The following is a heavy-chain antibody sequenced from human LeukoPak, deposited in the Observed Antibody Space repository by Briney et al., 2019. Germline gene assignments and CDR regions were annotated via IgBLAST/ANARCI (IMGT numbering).Heavy chain of an antibody. V-gene: IGHV3-23*01. CDR1: GFTFSRYA. CDR3: ANPVGVRGVSEFYFDY. Sequence: GSLRLSCAASGFTFSRYAMSWVRQAPGKGLEWVSAISGSGGSTYYAESVKGRFTISRDNSKNTLYLQMNSLRAEDTAVYYCANPVGVRGVSEFYFDYWGQGTLVTVSS. CDR2: ISGSGGST. D-gene: IGHD3-10*01. J-gene: IGHJ4*02.